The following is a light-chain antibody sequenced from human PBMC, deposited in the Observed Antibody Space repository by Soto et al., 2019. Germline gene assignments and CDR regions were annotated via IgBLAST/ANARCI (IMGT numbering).Light chain of an antibody. Sequence: DIQITQSPSTLSASVGDRVTITCLASQSISSWLAWYQQKPGKDPELMIYDASSLASGVPSRFTGSGYGTEFTLTLSRLQPEDFATYYGQQLNSYPITFGQGTRLEIK. J-gene: IGKJ5*01. CDR1: QSISSW. CDR3: QQLNSYPIT. CDR2: DAS. V-gene: IGKV1-5*01.